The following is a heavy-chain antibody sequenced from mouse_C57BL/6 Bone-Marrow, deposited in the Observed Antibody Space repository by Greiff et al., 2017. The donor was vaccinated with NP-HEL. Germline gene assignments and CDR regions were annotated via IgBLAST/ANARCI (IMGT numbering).Heavy chain of an antibody. CDR1: GYTFTDYN. V-gene: IGHV1-18*01. D-gene: IGHD2-2*01. Sequence: DVQLQESGPELVKPGASVKIPCKASGYTFTDYNMDWVKQSHGKSLEWIGDINPNNGGTIYNQKFKGKATLTVDKSSSTAYMELRSLTSEDTAVYYCARIYYGYPAWFAYWGQGTLVTVSA. CDR2: INPNNGGT. J-gene: IGHJ3*01. CDR3: ARIYYGYPAWFAY.